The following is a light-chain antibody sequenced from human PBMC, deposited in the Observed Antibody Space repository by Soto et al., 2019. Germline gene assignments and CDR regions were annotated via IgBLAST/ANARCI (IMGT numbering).Light chain of an antibody. V-gene: IGKV1-33*01. Sequence: DIKMTQYPSSLSASVGDRVTITCQASQDINNNLNWYQQSPGKAPNHLIYAASSLETGVPSRFPGSGSGTDFTFTIGSLPPGDGATYYCHQYDALPPTFGAGTKLDVQ. CDR3: HQYDALPPT. CDR2: AAS. J-gene: IGKJ3*01. CDR1: QDINNN.